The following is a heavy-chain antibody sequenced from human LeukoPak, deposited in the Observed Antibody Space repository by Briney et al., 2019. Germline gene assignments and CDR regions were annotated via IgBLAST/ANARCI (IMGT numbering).Heavy chain of an antibody. D-gene: IGHD3-10*01. V-gene: IGHV1-69*05. CDR1: GGTFSSYA. CDR2: IIPIFGTA. CDR3: ARSSPFADYYGSRRYDAFDI. J-gene: IGHJ3*02. Sequence: ASVKVSCKASGGTFSSYAISWVRQAPGQGLEWMGGIIPIFGTANYAQKFQGRVTITTDESTSTAYMELGSLRSEDTAVYYCARSSPFADYYGSRRYDAFDIWGQGTMVTVSS.